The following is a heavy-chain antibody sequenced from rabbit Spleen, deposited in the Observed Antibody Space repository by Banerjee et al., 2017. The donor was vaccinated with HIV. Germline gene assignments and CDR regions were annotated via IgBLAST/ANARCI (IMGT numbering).Heavy chain of an antibody. J-gene: IGHJ4*01. CDR3: ARDYVSNDGWSDL. D-gene: IGHD6-1*01. Sequence: QSLEESGGDLVKPGASLTLTCTASGLSFSSSYFMCWVRQAPGKGLEWIACIYGGSSGNTYYASWAKGRFTISKTSSTTVTLQMKSLTAADTATYFCARDYVSNDGWSDLWGQGTLVTVS. CDR2: IYGGSSGNT. V-gene: IGHV1S40*01. CDR1: GLSFSSSYF.